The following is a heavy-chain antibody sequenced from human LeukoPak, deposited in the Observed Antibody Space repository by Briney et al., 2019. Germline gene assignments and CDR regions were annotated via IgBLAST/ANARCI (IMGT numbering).Heavy chain of an antibody. J-gene: IGHJ4*02. V-gene: IGHV3-48*02. CDR3: AKDQRWESPHYLDS. CDR1: GFTFSTYN. Sequence: HPGGSLRLSCAASGFTFSTYNMNWVRQAPGKGLEWLSFITDTGGVQYADSVKGRFTISRDNAKNTLYVQMNSLRDEDTALYYCAKDQRWESPHYLDSWGQGTLVTVSS. CDR2: ITDTGGV. D-gene: IGHD1-26*01.